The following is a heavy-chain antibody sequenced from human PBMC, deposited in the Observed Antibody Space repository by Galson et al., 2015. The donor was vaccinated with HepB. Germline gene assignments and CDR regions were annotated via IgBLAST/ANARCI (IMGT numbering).Heavy chain of an antibody. CDR2: IYHSGST. V-gene: IGHV4-4*02. CDR3: ARDRALYYYDSSGGPDYFDY. J-gene: IGHJ4*02. CDR1: GGSISSSNW. D-gene: IGHD3-22*01. Sequence: LSLTCAVSGGSISSSNWWSWVRQPPGKGLEWIGEIYHSGSTNYNPSLKSRVTISVDKSKNQFSLKLSSVTAADTAVYYCARDRALYYYDSSGGPDYFDYWGQGTLVTVSS.